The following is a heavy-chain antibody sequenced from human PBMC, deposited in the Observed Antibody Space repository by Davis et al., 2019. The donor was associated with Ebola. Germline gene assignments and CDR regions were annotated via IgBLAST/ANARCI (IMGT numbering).Heavy chain of an antibody. J-gene: IGHJ4*02. Sequence: PSETLSLTCTVSGGSISSSSYYWGWIRQPPGKGLEWIGSIYYSGSTYYNPSLKSRVTISVDTSKNQFSLKLSSVTAADTAVYYCARTGAFGSEPLDYWGQGTLVTVSS. CDR1: GGSISSSSYY. V-gene: IGHV4-39*07. CDR3: ARTGAFGSEPLDY. CDR2: IYYSGST. D-gene: IGHD3-10*01.